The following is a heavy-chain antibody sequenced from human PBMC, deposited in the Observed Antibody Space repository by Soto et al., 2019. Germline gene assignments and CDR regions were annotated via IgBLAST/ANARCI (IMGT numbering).Heavy chain of an antibody. CDR1: GGSISSYX. J-gene: IGHJ4*02. CDR2: IYYTGSA. CDR3: ARGYPYFDY. D-gene: IGHD1-1*01. Sequence: SGPGLVKPXETLSLTCTVSGGSISSYXXSWIRQPPGKGLEWIGYIYYTGSANYNPSLKSRVTISVDTSKNQFSLKLTSVTAADTAVYYCARGYPYFDYWGQGTLVTVSS. V-gene: IGHV4-59*01.